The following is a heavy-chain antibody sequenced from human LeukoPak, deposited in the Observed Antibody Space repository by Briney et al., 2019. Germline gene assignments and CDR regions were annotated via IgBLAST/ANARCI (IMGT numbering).Heavy chain of an antibody. CDR1: GGSITSYF. J-gene: IGHJ5*02. V-gene: IGHV4-59*01. Sequence: SETLSLTCTVSGGSITSYFWNWIRQPPGKGLEWIGNIYYSGSTNHNPSLKSRVTISVDTSKNQFSLKLSSVTAADTAVYYCARGETYYYGSASYYNWFDPWGQGTLVTVSS. CDR2: IYYSGST. CDR3: ARGETYYYGSASYYNWFDP. D-gene: IGHD3-10*01.